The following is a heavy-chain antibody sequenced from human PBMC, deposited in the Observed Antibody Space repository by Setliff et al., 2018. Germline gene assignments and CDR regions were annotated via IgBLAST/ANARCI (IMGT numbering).Heavy chain of an antibody. CDR2: IWDDGGNK. CDR3: ARTCSGSTCHAGLDY. V-gene: IGHV3-33*08. Sequence: GSLRLSCAASGFTFSTYRMHWVRQAPGKGLEWVAVIWDDGGNKYHADSVKGRFTISRDNSKNTLYLQMNSLRPEDTAVYYCARTCSGSTCHAGLDYWGQGIPVTVSS. D-gene: IGHD6-19*01. CDR1: GFTFSTYR. J-gene: IGHJ4*02.